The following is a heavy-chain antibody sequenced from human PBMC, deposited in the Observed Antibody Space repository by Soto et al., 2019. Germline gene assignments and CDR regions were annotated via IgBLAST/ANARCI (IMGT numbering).Heavy chain of an antibody. V-gene: IGHV4-30-4*01. CDR1: GGSVSSGDYY. Sequence: QVQLPESGPGLVKPSQTLSLTCSVSGGSVSSGDYYWSWIRQPPGKGLEFIGYIYYRGGTYSNPSLQNRVTISLDTSKNEFSLQLRAVTAADTAVYYCARESHNRGWFDPCGQGPLVTASS. D-gene: IGHD1-1*01. CDR3: ARESHNRGWFDP. CDR2: IYYRGGT. J-gene: IGHJ5*02.